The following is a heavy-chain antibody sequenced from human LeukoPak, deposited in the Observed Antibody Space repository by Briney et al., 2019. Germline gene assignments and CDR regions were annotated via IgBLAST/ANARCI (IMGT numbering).Heavy chain of an antibody. Sequence: PGGSLRLSCAGSGFALKSYSLSWVRQAPGKGLEWVSSISSTSAYVYYADSVKGRFTISRDNVDNVVYLQMNSLGAEDTAVYYCARVAVSGPTGWFDSWGQGTLVIVSS. V-gene: IGHV3-21*01. D-gene: IGHD2-8*02. J-gene: IGHJ5*01. CDR2: ISSTSAYV. CDR1: GFALKSYS. CDR3: ARVAVSGPTGWFDS.